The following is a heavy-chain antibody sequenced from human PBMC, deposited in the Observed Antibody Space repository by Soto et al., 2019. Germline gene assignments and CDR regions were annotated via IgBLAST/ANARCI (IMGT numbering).Heavy chain of an antibody. CDR2: IDWDGDE. CDR1: GFSLSSIGMC. J-gene: IGHJ5*01. V-gene: IGHV2-70*01. D-gene: IGHD3-3*01. CDR3: ARSITRSGFFNWFDS. Sequence: SGPTLVNPTQTLTLTCTFSGFSLSSIGMCVSWIRQPPCKALEWLALIDWDGDEYHSTSLENRLNISKDTSKNQVVLTMSNMDPVDTATYYCARSITRSGFFNWFDSWGQGTLVTVSS.